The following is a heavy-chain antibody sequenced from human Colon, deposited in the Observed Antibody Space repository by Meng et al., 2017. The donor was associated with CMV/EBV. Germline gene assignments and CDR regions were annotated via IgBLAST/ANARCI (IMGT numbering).Heavy chain of an antibody. CDR1: GGSISDSNW. CDR3: ATHPKYSGRYSSFDY. V-gene: IGHV4-4*02. CDR2: IFHSGTT. D-gene: IGHD1-26*01. Sequence: SGGSISDSNWWSWVRQSPGKGLEWIGEIFHSGTTNYNPSLESRATISVDKSKNQFSLKLTSVTAADTAVYYCATHPKYSGRYSSFDYWGQGTLVTVSS. J-gene: IGHJ4*02.